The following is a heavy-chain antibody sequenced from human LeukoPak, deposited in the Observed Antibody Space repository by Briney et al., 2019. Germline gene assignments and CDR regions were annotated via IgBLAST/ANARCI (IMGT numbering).Heavy chain of an antibody. V-gene: IGHV1-46*01. CDR2: INPSGGST. J-gene: IGHJ4*02. CDR1: GYIFTSYD. Sequence: GAPVKASCKASGYIFTSYDMHGVRQAPGQGLECMGIINPSGGSTSYAQKFHGKDTMPRDPSTSTVYMELSSVRSEDTAVYYCAREGINGMTVVYWGQGTLVTVSS. D-gene: IGHD1-20*01. CDR3: AREGINGMTVVY.